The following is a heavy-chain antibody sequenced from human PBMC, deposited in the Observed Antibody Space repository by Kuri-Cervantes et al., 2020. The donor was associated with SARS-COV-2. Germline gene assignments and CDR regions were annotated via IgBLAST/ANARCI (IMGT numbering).Heavy chain of an antibody. CDR2: ISSSSSTI. CDR3: ARDWETYSGSYISGY. D-gene: IGHD1-26*01. V-gene: IGHV3-48*01. CDR1: GFTFSSYS. J-gene: IGHJ4*02. Sequence: GGSLRLSCAASGFTFSSYSMNWVRQAPGKGLEWVSYISSSSSTIYYADSVKGRFTISRDNAKNSLYLQMNSLRAEDTAVYYCARDWETYSGSYISGYWGQGTLVTVSS.